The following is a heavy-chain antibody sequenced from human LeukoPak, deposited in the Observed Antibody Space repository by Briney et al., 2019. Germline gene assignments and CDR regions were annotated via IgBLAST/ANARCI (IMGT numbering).Heavy chain of an antibody. J-gene: IGHJ6*02. CDR2: INPNSGGT. CDR1: GYTFTGYY. Sequence: ASVKVSCKASGYTFTGYYMSWVRQAPGQEVDWMGWINPNSGGTTYAQKFQGRVTMTRDTSISTAYMELSRLRSDDTAVYYCARGDIVIVTAAPYYYYGMDIWGQGTTVTVSS. CDR3: ARGDIVIVTAAPYYYYGMDI. D-gene: IGHD2-2*01. V-gene: IGHV1-2*02.